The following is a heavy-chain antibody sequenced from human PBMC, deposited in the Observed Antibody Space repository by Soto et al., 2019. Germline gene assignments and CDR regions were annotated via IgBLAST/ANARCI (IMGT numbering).Heavy chain of an antibody. CDR3: ARDLVRGVNYYYGMDV. V-gene: IGHV1-46*01. Sequence: ASVNVSCTASGYTFSIYYMHWVRQAPRKGLEWMGIINPSGGSTSYEQKFQGRVTMTRDTSTSTVYMELSSLRSEDTAVYYCARDLVRGVNYYYGMDVWGQGTTVTVSS. D-gene: IGHD3-10*01. CDR2: INPSGGST. J-gene: IGHJ6*02. CDR1: GYTFSIYY.